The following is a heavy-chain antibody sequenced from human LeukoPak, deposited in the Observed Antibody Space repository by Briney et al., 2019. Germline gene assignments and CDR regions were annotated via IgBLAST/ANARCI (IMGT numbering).Heavy chain of an antibody. D-gene: IGHD5-12*01. CDR1: GYTFTGYY. V-gene: IGHV1-2*02. J-gene: IGHJ4*02. CDR2: INPNSGGT. Sequence: ASVKVSCKASGYTFTGYYMHWVRQAPGQGLEWMGWINPNSGGTNYAQKFHRRVTMTGDTSIRTAYMELSRLRYDGAAEYYCARGGQAAYSGQDRPFYYWGQGTLVTVSS. CDR3: ARGGQAAYSGQDRPFYY.